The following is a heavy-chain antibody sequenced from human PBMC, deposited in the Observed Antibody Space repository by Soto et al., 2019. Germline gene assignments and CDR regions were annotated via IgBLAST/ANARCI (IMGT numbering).Heavy chain of an antibody. J-gene: IGHJ6*02. CDR3: AGRCNYFYYCMDD. V-gene: IGHV5-51*01. D-gene: IGHD2-15*01. CDR1: GYRFTSSW. CDR2: IYPGDSGS. Sequence: GDALKLTCQGSGYRFTSSWIGLVRQAPGKGPEWVGIIYPGDSGSKYSPSFEGQVTISADKSISTPYLQWSSLKASDTAIYYCAGRCNYFYYCMDDWGQGTMVTVSS.